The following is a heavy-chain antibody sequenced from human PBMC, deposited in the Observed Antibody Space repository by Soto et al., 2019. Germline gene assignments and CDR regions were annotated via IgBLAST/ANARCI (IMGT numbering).Heavy chain of an antibody. CDR2: IYYSAST. CDR1: GGSISSRSYY. CDR3: ASLYSGYDLNRYYFDY. Sequence: SETLSLTCTVSGGSISSRSYYWAWIRKPPGKGLEWIGNIYYSASTYSNPSLKSRVTISADTSKNQFSLKLSSVTAADTAVYYCASLYSGYDLNRYYFDYWGQGTLVTVS. J-gene: IGHJ4*02. D-gene: IGHD5-12*01. V-gene: IGHV4-39*01.